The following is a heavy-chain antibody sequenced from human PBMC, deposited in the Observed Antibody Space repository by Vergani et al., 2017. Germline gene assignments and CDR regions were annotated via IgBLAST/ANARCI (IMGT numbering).Heavy chain of an antibody. V-gene: IGHV4-31*03. J-gene: IGHJ5*02. Sequence: QVQLQESGPGLVKPSQTLSLTCTVSCGSISSGGYYWSWLRQHPGKGLEWIGYISYSGSTYYNPSLKSRVTISVDTSKNKFSLKLSSVTAADTAVYYCARRSIVVVTAIRRYNWFDPWGQGTLVTVSS. CDR1: CGSISSGGYY. CDR2: ISYSGST. CDR3: ARRSIVVVTAIRRYNWFDP. D-gene: IGHD2-21*02.